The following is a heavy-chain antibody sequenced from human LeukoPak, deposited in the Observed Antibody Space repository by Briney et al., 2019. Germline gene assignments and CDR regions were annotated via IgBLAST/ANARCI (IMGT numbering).Heavy chain of an antibody. Sequence: SGTLSLTCTVSGGSITSYCWSWIRQPRGKGLEWIGYFNYGGSTNYTPSLKSRVTISVDTSKNKFSLRLSSVTAADSAVYYCARGRLHRGMTAYFDYWGQGTRVTVSS. CDR2: FNYGGST. V-gene: IGHV4-59*01. D-gene: IGHD5-18*01. J-gene: IGHJ4*02. CDR1: GGSITSYC. CDR3: ARGRLHRGMTAYFDY.